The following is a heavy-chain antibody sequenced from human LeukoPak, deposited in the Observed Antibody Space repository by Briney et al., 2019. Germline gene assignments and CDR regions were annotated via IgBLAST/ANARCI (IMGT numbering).Heavy chain of an antibody. J-gene: IGHJ6*02. Sequence: SETLSLTCAVYGGSFSGYYWSWIRQPPGKGLEWIGEINHSGSTNYNPSLKSRVTISVDTSKNQFSLKLSSVTAADTAVYYCARHAYGSGSYYSRYYRYYGMDVWGQGTTVTVSS. V-gene: IGHV4-34*01. CDR1: GGSFSGYY. CDR2: INHSGST. CDR3: ARHAYGSGSYYSRYYRYYGMDV. D-gene: IGHD3-10*01.